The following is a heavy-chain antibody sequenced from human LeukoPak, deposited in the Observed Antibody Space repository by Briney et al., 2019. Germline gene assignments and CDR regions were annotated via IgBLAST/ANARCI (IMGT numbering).Heavy chain of an antibody. J-gene: IGHJ6*03. D-gene: IGHD6-13*01. V-gene: IGHV4-38-2*02. Sequence: AVTLSLMCALSGYSISSGYYWGWIRQPPGKGLEWIWNIYQSGSTYYKLPLRKPDTISVDTSKNLLSMKLSPVTAADTAVYYCAREVRYSSSAYYMDVWGKGTTVPVSS. CDR1: GYSISSGYY. CDR3: AREVRYSSSAYYMDV. CDR2: IYQSGST.